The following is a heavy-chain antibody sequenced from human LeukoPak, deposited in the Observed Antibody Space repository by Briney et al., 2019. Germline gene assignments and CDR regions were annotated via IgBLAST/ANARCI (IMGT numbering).Heavy chain of an antibody. CDR1: GFTFSSYR. CDR3: ARDSPGGYYYGMDV. CDR2: ISSRSSTI. Sequence: PGGSLRLSCAASGFTFSSYRMNWVRQAPGKGLEWISYISSRSSTIYYADSVKGRFTISRDNAKNSLYLQMNSLRDEDTAVHYCARDSPGGYYYGMDVWGQGTTVTVSS. D-gene: IGHD3-16*01. J-gene: IGHJ6*02. V-gene: IGHV3-48*02.